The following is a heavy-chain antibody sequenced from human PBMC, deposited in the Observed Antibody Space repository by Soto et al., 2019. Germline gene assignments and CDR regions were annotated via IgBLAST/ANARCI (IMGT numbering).Heavy chain of an antibody. CDR2: INQDGSET. V-gene: IGHV3-7*01. CDR1: GFTFSRYW. CDR3: ARDKELGYVDWLIDY. Sequence: PGGSLRLSCAVSGFTFSRYWMSWVRQAPGKGLEWVANINQDGSETYYVDSVRGRFTISRDNAKNSLYLQMNSLRVEDTAVYYCARDKELGYVDWLIDYWGQGT. J-gene: IGHJ4*02. D-gene: IGHD3-9*01.